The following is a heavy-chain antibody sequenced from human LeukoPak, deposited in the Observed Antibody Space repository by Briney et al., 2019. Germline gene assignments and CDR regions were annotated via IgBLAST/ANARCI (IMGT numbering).Heavy chain of an antibody. CDR3: ARGRELRYFDWLFPKNDAFDI. CDR1: GFTFSSYW. D-gene: IGHD3-9*01. CDR2: IKQDGSEK. Sequence: GGSLRLSCAASGFTFSSYWMSWVRQAPGKGLEWVANIKQDGSEKYYVDSVKGRFTISRDNTKNSLYLQMNSLRVEDTAVYYCARGRELRYFDWLFPKNDAFDIWGQGTMVTVSS. J-gene: IGHJ3*02. V-gene: IGHV3-7*01.